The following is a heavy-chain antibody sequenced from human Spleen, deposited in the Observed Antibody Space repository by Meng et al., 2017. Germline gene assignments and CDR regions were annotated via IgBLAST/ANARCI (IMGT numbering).Heavy chain of an antibody. V-gene: IGHV3-74*01. CDR3: ARDADWVIFDH. CDR1: GFTFSRYW. CDR2: INSDGSST. Sequence: GGSLRLSCAASGFTFSRYWMHWVRQAPGKGLVWVSRINSDGSSTSYADSVKGRFTISRDDAKNTVYLQMNSLRAEDTAVYYCARDADWVIFDHWGQGALVTVSS. D-gene: IGHD3-9*01. J-gene: IGHJ4*02.